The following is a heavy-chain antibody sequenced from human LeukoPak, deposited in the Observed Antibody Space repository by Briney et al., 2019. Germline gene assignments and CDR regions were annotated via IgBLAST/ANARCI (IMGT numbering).Heavy chain of an antibody. CDR3: ASLIVVPAASFDY. V-gene: IGHV4-59*08. Sequence: PSKTLSLTCTVSGGSITNYYWSWIRQPPGKGLEWIGYIYYSGSTNYNPSLKSRVTISVDTSKNQFSLKLSSVTAADTAVYYCASLIVVPAASFDYWGQGTLVTVSS. J-gene: IGHJ4*02. CDR1: GGSITNYY. CDR2: IYYSGST. D-gene: IGHD2-2*01.